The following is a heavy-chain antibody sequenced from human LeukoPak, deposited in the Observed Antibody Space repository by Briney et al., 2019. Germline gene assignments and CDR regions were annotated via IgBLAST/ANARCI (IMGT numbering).Heavy chain of an antibody. V-gene: IGHV4-34*01. J-gene: IGHJ4*02. D-gene: IGHD2-2*01. CDR1: GFTFSSYS. Sequence: PGGSLRLSCAASGFTFSSYSMNWVRPAPGKGLEGMGETHHSGTTNYSPSLKSRVTISVDTSKNQFSLKLSSVTAADTAVYYCARGVAVVPATHYYFDYWGQGSLVTVSS. CDR3: ARGVAVVPATHYYFDY. CDR2: THHSGTT.